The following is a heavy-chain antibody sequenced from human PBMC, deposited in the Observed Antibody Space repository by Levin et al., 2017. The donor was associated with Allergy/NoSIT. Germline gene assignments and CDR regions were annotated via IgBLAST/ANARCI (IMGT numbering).Heavy chain of an antibody. CDR3: AREGGTYSSSWYGSNWFDP. D-gene: IGHD6-13*01. CDR2: ISSSGSTI. Sequence: GGSLRLSCAASGFTFSSYEMNWVRQAPGKGLEWVSYISSSGSTIYYADSVKGRFTISRDNAKNSLYLQMNSLRAEDTAVYYCAREGGTYSSSWYGSNWFDPWGQGTLVTVSS. J-gene: IGHJ5*02. CDR1: GFTFSSYE. V-gene: IGHV3-48*03.